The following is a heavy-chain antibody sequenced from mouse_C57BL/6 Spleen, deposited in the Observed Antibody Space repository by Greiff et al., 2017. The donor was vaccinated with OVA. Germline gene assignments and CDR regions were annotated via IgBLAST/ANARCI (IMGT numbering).Heavy chain of an antibody. CDR3: ADYYYGSSRGPY. J-gene: IGHJ2*01. V-gene: IGHV1-82*01. CDR1: GYAFSSSW. Sequence: QVQLQQSGPELVKPGASVKISCKASGYAFSSSWMNWVKQRPGKGLEWIGRLYPGDGDTNYNGKFKGKATLTADKSSSTAYMQLSSLTSEDSAVYFCADYYYGSSRGPYWGQGTTLTVSS. CDR2: LYPGDGDT. D-gene: IGHD1-1*01.